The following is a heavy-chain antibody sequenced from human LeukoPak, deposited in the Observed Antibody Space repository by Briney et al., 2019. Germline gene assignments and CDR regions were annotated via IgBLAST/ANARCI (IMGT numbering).Heavy chain of an antibody. J-gene: IGHJ6*02. V-gene: IGHV5-10-1*01. CDR1: GYSFTSYW. D-gene: IGHD3-10*01. CDR3: ARRYGSGSYYYGMDV. CDR2: IDPSDSYT. Sequence: GESLKISCKGSGYSFTSYWISWVRQMPGKGLEWMGRIDPSDSYTNYSPSFQGHVTISADKSISTAYLQWGSLKASDTAMYYCARRYGSGSYYYGMDVWGQGTTVTVSS.